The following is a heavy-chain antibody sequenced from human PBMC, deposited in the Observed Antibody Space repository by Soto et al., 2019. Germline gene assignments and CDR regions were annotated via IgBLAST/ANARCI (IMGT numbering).Heavy chain of an antibody. CDR3: ARDKITGLFDY. D-gene: IGHD2-8*02. CDR1: GGSFSAYD. CDR2: INHSGST. V-gene: IGHV4-34*01. Sequence: QVQLQQWGAGLLKPSETLSLTCAVYGGSFSAYDWTWIRQPPGTGLEWIGEINHSGSTNYNPSLKSRVTISVDTSQNQFSLKLTSVTAADTAVYYCARDKITGLFDYWGQGTLVTVSS. J-gene: IGHJ4*02.